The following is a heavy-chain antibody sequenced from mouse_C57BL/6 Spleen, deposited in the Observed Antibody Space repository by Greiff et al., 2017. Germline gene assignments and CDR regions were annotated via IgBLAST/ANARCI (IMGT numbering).Heavy chain of an antibody. CDR3: ASEGYYGSSYDFDY. CDR1: GYSFTDYN. J-gene: IGHJ2*01. Sequence: VQLQQSGPELVKPGASVKISCKASGYSFTDYNMNWVKQSNGKSLEWIGVINPNYGTTSYNQKFKGKATLTVDQSSSTAYMQLNSLTSKDSAVYYCASEGYYGSSYDFDYWGQGTTLTVSS. CDR2: INPNYGTT. V-gene: IGHV1-39*01. D-gene: IGHD1-1*01.